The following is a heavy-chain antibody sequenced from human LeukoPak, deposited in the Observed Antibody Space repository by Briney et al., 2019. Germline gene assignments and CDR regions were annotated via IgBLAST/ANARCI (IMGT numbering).Heavy chain of an antibody. V-gene: IGHV3-23*01. J-gene: IGHJ4*02. Sequence: GGSLRLSCVASGFTFSAYSMTWVRQAPGKGLDWVSSISVSGGGTYYADSVRGRFTISRDNSKNTLYLHMNSLRADDTAVYFCADPPNSGFWGQGTLVTVSS. CDR3: ADPPNSGF. D-gene: IGHD3-10*01. CDR1: GFTFSAYS. CDR2: ISVSGGGT.